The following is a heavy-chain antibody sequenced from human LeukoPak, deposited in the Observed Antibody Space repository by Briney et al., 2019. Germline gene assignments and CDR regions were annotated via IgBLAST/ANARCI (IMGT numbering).Heavy chain of an antibody. J-gene: IGHJ4*02. V-gene: IGHV4-39*01. CDR3: ARLHMIVVAGTIDY. D-gene: IGHD3-22*01. CDR2: IYYNGST. Sequence: KPSETLSLTCTVSGGSISSSSYCWGWLRQPPGKGLEWIGCIYYNGSTYDNPSLKSRVTRSVDTSKNQFSMKLSSVTAADTAVYYCARLHMIVVAGTIDYWGQGTLVTVSS. CDR1: GGSISSSSYC.